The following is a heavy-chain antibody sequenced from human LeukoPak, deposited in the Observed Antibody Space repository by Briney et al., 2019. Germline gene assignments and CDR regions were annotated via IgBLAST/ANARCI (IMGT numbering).Heavy chain of an antibody. Sequence: ASVKVSCKASGYTFTGYYMHWVRQAPGQGLEWMGRINPNSGGTNYAQKFQGRVTMARDTSISTAYMELSRLRSDDTAVYYCARDRVVPRGFDPWGQGTLVTVSS. CDR2: INPNSGGT. V-gene: IGHV1-2*06. CDR1: GYTFTGYY. J-gene: IGHJ5*02. CDR3: ARDRVVPRGFDP. D-gene: IGHD2-2*01.